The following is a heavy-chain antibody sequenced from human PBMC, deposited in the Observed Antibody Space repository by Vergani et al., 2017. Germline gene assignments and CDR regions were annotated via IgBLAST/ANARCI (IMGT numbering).Heavy chain of an antibody. D-gene: IGHD3-22*01. J-gene: IGHJ5*02. Sequence: QLQLQESGSGLVKPSQTLSLTCAVSGGSISSGGYSWSWIRQPPGKGLEWIGYIYHSGSTYYNPSLKSRVTISVDRSKNQFSLKLISVTAADTAVYYCARLYSSVVIGGFDPWGQGTLVTVSS. CDR1: GGSISSGGYS. V-gene: IGHV4-30-2*01. CDR2: IYHSGST. CDR3: ARLYSSVVIGGFDP.